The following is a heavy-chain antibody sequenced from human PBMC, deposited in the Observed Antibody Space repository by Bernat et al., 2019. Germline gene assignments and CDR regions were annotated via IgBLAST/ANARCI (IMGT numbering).Heavy chain of an antibody. V-gene: IGHV4-39*01. CDR1: GGSITTTSHY. D-gene: IGHD3-10*01. CDR3: ATHKRGSSTDWFDP. J-gene: IGHJ5*02. CDR2: ILYNGNT. Sequence: QLQLQESGPGLVKPSETLFLTCTVSGGSITTTSHYWGWIRQPPGEGLEWIGVILYNGNTFYNTSVKSRVTISADQSKNQFSLRLTSVTAADTAVYYCATHKRGSSTDWFDPWGQGTLVTVSS.